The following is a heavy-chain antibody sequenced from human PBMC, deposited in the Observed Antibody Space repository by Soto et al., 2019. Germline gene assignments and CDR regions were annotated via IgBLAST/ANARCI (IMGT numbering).Heavy chain of an antibody. CDR3: ARGVKYGAYSRWFDP. CDR2: MNPNSGNT. Sequence: GASVKVSCKASGYTFTSYDINWVRQATGQGLEYLGWMNPNSGNTGYVQKFQGRVTMTRDTSISTAYMELSSLRSEDTAVYFCARGVKYGAYSRWFDPWGQRTLVTVSS. CDR1: GYTFTSYD. D-gene: IGHD4-17*01. J-gene: IGHJ5*02. V-gene: IGHV1-8*01.